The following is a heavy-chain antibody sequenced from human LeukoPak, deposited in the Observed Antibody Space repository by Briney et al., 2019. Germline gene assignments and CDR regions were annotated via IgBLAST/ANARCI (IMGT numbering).Heavy chain of an antibody. Sequence: PGGSLRLSCAASGFTFSSYSMNWVRQAPGKGLEWVSSISSSSVYIYYADSMKGRFTTSRDNAKNSLHLEMNSLRAEDTALYYCARGYGAAAWYMDYWGHGTLVTVSS. V-gene: IGHV3-21*01. J-gene: IGHJ4*01. CDR3: ARGYGAAAWYMDY. CDR1: GFTFSSYS. D-gene: IGHD6-13*01. CDR2: ISSSSVYI.